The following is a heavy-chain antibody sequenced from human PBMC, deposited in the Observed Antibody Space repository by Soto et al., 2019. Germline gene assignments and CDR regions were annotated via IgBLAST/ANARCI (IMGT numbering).Heavy chain of an antibody. CDR3: ARENHYYGSGYFDY. J-gene: IGHJ4*02. Sequence: ASVKVSCKASGYTFTSYGISWVRPAPGQGLEWMGWISDYNGNTNYAQKLQGRVTMTTDTSTSTAYMELRSLRSDDTAVYYCARENHYYGSGYFDYWGQGTLVTVSS. D-gene: IGHD3-10*01. CDR2: ISDYNGNT. CDR1: GYTFTSYG. V-gene: IGHV1-18*01.